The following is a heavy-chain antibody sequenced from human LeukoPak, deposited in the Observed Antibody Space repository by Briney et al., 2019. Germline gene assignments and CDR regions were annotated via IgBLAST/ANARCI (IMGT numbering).Heavy chain of an antibody. CDR1: GFTFSNAW. D-gene: IGHD7-27*01. V-gene: IGHV3-15*01. CDR3: TTGNWGSFSY. CDR2: IKSKTDGGTT. J-gene: IGHJ4*02. Sequence: GGSLRLSCAASGFTFSNAWMNWVRQAPGKGLEWVGRIKSKTDGGTTDYAVPVKGRFTISRDDSRHTLYLQVNSLKTEDTAVYYCTTGNWGSFSYWGQGTLVTVSS.